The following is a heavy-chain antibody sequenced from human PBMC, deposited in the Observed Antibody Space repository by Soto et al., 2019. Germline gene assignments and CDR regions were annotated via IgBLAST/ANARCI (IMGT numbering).Heavy chain of an antibody. CDR3: ARDISIAAGGIDF. Sequence: EVLLVESGGGLVQPGRSLRLSCAASGFTFDDHAMHWVRQAPGKGLEWVSIISWNSGIIDYADSVKGRFTISRDNAKHSLYLQMNSLRPEDTALYYCARDISIAAGGIDFWGQGTLVTVSS. CDR1: GFTFDDHA. V-gene: IGHV3-9*01. CDR2: ISWNSGII. D-gene: IGHD6-13*01. J-gene: IGHJ4*02.